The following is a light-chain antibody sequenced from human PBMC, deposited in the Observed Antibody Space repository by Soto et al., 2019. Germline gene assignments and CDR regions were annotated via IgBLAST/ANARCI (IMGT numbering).Light chain of an antibody. CDR2: GAS. Sequence: EIVLTQSPGTLSFSPGERATLSCRASQSVSSTHLAWYQQKPGQAPRLLIYGASGRATGIPDRFSGSGSGTDFTLTISRLEPVDFAVYYCQQYARSPPTFGGGTKVEIK. V-gene: IGKV3-20*01. J-gene: IGKJ4*01. CDR3: QQYARSPPT. CDR1: QSVSSTH.